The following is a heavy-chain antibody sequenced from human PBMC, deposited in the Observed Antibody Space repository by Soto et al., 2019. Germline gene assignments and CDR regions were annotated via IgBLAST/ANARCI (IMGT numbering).Heavy chain of an antibody. CDR3: ASAPLTGYYPIDY. CDR2: IIPILGIA. D-gene: IGHD3-9*01. J-gene: IGHJ4*02. Sequence: QVQLVQSGAEVKKPGSSVKVSCKASGGTFSSYTISWVRQAPGQGLEWMGRIIPILGIANYAQKFQGRVTITADKSTSTAYMELSSLRSEDTAVYYCASAPLTGYYPIDYWGQGTLVTVSS. CDR1: GGTFSSYT. V-gene: IGHV1-69*02.